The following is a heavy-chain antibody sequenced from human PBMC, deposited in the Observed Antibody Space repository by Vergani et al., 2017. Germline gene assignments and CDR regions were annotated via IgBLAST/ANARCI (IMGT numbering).Heavy chain of an antibody. D-gene: IGHD3-3*01. CDR3: ACASYYDFWRGGRWFDP. V-gene: IGHV4-4*02. J-gene: IGHJ5*02. CDR1: GGSISSSNW. CDR2: IYHSGST. Sequence: QVQLQESGPGLVKPSGTLSLTCAVSGGSISSSNWWSWVRQPPGKGLEWIGEIYHSGSTNYNPSLKSRVTISGDKSKNQFSLKLSSVTAADTAVYYCACASYYDFWRGGRWFDPWGQGTLVTVSS.